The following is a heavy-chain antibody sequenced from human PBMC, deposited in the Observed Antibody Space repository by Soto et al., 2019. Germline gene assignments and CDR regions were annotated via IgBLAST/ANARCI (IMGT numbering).Heavy chain of an antibody. Sequence: GESLKISCKGSGYSFTSYWIGWVRQMPGKDLEWMGFIYPGDSDTRYSPSFQGQVTISADKSISTAYLQWSSLKASDTAMYYCARAECSGGSCFSLGYYYYYMDVWGKGTTVTSP. CDR2: IYPGDSDT. CDR1: GYSFTSYW. J-gene: IGHJ6*03. V-gene: IGHV5-51*01. CDR3: ARAECSGGSCFSLGYYYYYMDV. D-gene: IGHD2-15*01.